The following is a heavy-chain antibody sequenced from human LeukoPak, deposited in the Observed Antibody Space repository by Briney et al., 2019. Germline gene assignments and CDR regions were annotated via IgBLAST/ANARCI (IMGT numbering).Heavy chain of an antibody. CDR1: GGSLSSYY. D-gene: IGHD2-2*01. Sequence: SETLSLTRTVSGGSLSSYYWSWIRQPPAKGLEWIGYIYYSGSTNYNPSLQSRVTISVNTSKNQFSLKLSSVTAADTAVYYCARLRSTESYYYYYYGMDVWGQGTTVTVSS. J-gene: IGHJ6*02. CDR3: ARLRSTESYYYYYYGMDV. V-gene: IGHV4-59*01. CDR2: IYYSGST.